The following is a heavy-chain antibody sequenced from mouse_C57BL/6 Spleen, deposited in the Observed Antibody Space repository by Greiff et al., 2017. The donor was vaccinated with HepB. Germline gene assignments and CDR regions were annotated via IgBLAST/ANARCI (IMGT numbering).Heavy chain of an antibody. J-gene: IGHJ4*01. CDR1: GYTFTSYW. Sequence: QVQLQQPGTELVKPGASVKLSCKASGYTFTSYWMHWVKQRPGQGLEWIGNINPSNGGTNYNEKFKSKATLTVDKSSSTAYMQLSSLPSEDSAVYYCAREGGTYYSNSYAMDYWGQGTSVTVSS. D-gene: IGHD2-5*01. V-gene: IGHV1-53*01. CDR2: INPSNGGT. CDR3: AREGGTYYSNSYAMDY.